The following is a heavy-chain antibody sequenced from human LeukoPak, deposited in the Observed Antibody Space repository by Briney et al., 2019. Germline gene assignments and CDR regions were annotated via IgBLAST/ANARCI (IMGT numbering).Heavy chain of an antibody. Sequence: SVKVSCKASGGTFSSYAISWVRQAPGQGLEWMGGIIPIFGTADYAQKFQGRVTITTDESTSTAYMELSSLRSEDTAVYYCARETPGGITGTTLGYWGQGTLVTVSS. D-gene: IGHD1-20*01. CDR3: ARETPGGITGTTLGY. J-gene: IGHJ4*02. CDR2: IIPIFGTA. V-gene: IGHV1-69*05. CDR1: GGTFSSYA.